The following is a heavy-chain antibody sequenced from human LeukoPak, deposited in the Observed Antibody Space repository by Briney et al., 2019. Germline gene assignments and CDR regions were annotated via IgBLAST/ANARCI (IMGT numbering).Heavy chain of an antibody. CDR1: GFTFSSYT. V-gene: IGHV3-23*01. Sequence: GGSLRLPCAASGFTFSSYTMSWVRQAPGKGLEWVSTFSGGGGSTYYANSVKGRFTISRDNSKNTLYLQMNSLRAVDTAVYYCAKDLGFGDLAFDYWGQGTLVTVSS. CDR2: FSGGGGST. CDR3: AKDLGFGDLAFDY. D-gene: IGHD3-10*01. J-gene: IGHJ4*02.